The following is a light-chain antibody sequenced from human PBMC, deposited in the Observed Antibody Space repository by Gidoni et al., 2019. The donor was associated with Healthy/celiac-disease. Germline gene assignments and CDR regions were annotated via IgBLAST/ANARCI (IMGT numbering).Light chain of an antibody. V-gene: IGKV1-13*02. CDR2: DAS. CDR1: QGISSA. CDR3: QQFNSYPPT. Sequence: AIQLTQSPSSLSASVGDRVTIPCRASQGISSALAWYQQTPGKAHKLLIYDASSLESGVPSRFSGSGSGTDFTLTISSLQPEDFATYYCQQFNSYPPTFGGGTKVEIK. J-gene: IGKJ4*01.